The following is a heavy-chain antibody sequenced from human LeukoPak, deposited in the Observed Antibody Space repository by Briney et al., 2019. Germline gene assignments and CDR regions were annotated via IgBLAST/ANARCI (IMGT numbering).Heavy chain of an antibody. CDR2: IYYSGST. D-gene: IGHD3-10*01. V-gene: IGHV4-31*03. CDR3: ARGPTTLSRGRFDY. CDR1: GGSISSGGYY. J-gene: IGHJ4*02. Sequence: SETLSLTCTVSGGSISSGGYYWSWIRQHPGKGLEWIGYIYYSGSTYYNPSLKSRVTISVDTSKNQFSLKLSSVTAADTAVYYCARGPTTLSRGRFDYWGQGTLVTVSS.